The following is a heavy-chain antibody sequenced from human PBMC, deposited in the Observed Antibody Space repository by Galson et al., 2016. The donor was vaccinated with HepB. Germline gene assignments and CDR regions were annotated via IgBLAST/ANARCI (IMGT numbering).Heavy chain of an antibody. CDR2: IYPGDSDT. D-gene: IGHD4-11*01. CDR3: ARVQTTAGYYGMDV. J-gene: IGHJ6*02. V-gene: IGHV5-51*01. CDR1: GYSFTNFY. Sequence: QSGAEVKKPGESLRMSCKGSGYSFTNFYINWVRQVPGKGLEWMGIIYPGDSDTRYSPSFQGQVTISADKSISTAYLQWGSPKASDTAMYYCARVQTTAGYYGMDVGGQGTTVTVSS.